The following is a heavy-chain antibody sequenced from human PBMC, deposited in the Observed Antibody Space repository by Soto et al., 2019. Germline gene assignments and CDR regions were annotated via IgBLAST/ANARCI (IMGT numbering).Heavy chain of an antibody. Sequence: ASVKVSCKASGYTFTGYYMHWVRQAPGQGLEWMGWINPNSGGTNYAQKFQGWVTMTRDTSISTAYMEVSRLRSEDTAVYYCASGSGGSSYYYYGMDVWGQGTTVTVSS. V-gene: IGHV1-2*04. D-gene: IGHD2-15*01. CDR1: GYTFTGYY. CDR2: INPNSGGT. J-gene: IGHJ6*02. CDR3: ASGSGGSSYYYYGMDV.